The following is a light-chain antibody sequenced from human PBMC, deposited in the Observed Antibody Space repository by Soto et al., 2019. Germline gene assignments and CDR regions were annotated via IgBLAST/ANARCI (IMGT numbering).Light chain of an antibody. Sequence: TQSPATLSLSPVEIATLSCRASQSVSIDVAWYQQKPGQAPRLLIYGVSSRATGFPDRFSGSGSGTDFTLTISRLEPEDFAVYYCQQYGSSPRTFGQGTKVDI. CDR1: QSVSID. CDR2: GVS. J-gene: IGKJ1*01. CDR3: QQYGSSPRT. V-gene: IGKV3-20*01.